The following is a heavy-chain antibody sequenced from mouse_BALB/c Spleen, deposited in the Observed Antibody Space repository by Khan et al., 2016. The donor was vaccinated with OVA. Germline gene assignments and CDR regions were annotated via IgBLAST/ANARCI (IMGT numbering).Heavy chain of an antibody. CDR2: IHPSDSET. V-gene: IGHV1-61*01. CDR1: GYSFTSYW. J-gene: IGHJ1*01. CDR3: ARGSTTSYWYFDV. D-gene: IGHD2-14*01. Sequence: QVQLKESGAELVRPGASVRLSCKASGYSFTSYWMNWVKQRPGQGLEWIGIIHPSDSETRLNQKFKDKATLTVDKSSTTAYMQLSSPTSEDSAVYDCARGSTTSYWYFDVWGAGTTVTVSS.